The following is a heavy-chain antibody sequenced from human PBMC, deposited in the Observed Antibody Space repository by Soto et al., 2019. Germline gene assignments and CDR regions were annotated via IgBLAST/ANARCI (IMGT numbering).Heavy chain of an antibody. J-gene: IGHJ3*02. CDR3: ARGRHPEPPLGAFDI. CDR2: IYPGDSDT. Sequence: GEPMKISCKGSGYSFTSYWIGWVSQMPGKGLEWMGIIYPGDSDTRYSPSFQGQVTISADKSISTAYLQWSSLKASDTAMYYCARGRHPEPPLGAFDIWGQGTMVIVSS. CDR1: GYSFTSYW. D-gene: IGHD1-26*01. V-gene: IGHV5-51*01.